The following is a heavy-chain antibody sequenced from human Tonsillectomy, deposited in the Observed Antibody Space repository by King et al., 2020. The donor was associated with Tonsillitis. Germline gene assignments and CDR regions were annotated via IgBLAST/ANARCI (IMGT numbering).Heavy chain of an antibody. D-gene: IGHD4-17*01. V-gene: IGHV1-2*02. CDR2: INPKSGGT. J-gene: IGHJ5*02. Sequence: GQLVQSGAEVKKPGASVKVSCKASGYTFTGYYMHWVRQAPGQGLEWMGWINPKSGGTNYAQKFQGRVTMTRDTSISTAYMELSRLRSDDTAVYYCARDGIYGDYVSWFDPWGQGTLVTVSS. CDR1: GYTFTGYY. CDR3: ARDGIYGDYVSWFDP.